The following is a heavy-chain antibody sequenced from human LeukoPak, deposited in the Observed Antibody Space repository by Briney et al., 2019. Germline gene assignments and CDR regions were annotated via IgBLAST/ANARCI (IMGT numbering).Heavy chain of an antibody. Sequence: ASVKVSCKASGYTFTGYYIHWVRQAPGQGLEWMGWINPNNGDTAYAQKFQGRVTMTRDTSISTGYMELSRLRSDDTAVYSCARDLGLFCVYYWGRGTLVTVSS. CDR2: INPNNGDT. CDR3: ARDLGLFCVYY. CDR1: GYTFTGYY. D-gene: IGHD3-22*01. J-gene: IGHJ4*02. V-gene: IGHV1-2*02.